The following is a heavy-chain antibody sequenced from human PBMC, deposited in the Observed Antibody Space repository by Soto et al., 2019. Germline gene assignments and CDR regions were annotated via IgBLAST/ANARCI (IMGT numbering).Heavy chain of an antibody. CDR3: AAEYYYGGSDPRGRID. J-gene: IGHJ1*01. D-gene: IGHD3-22*01. V-gene: IGHV1-46*02. CDR1: GYPFNTYY. Sequence: ASVKVSCKSSGYPFNTYYLHWVRQAPGQGLEWMGMIHPSGGGSNYAPKFQERVTITWDMSTFTAYMELSSLRSEDTAVYYCAAEYYYGGSDPRGRIDWG. CDR2: IHPSGGGS.